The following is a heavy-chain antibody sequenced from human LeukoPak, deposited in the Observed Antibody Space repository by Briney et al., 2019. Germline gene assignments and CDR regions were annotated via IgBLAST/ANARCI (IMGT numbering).Heavy chain of an antibody. J-gene: IGHJ5*02. CDR3: ARGYCTNDVCSAGWFDP. CDR1: GFTFSSYG. Sequence: HAGRSLRLSCAASGFTFSSYGMHWVRQAPGKGLEWVAVIWYDGSNKYYADSVKGRFTISRDNSKNTLYQQMNSLRAEDTAVYYCARGYCTNDVCSAGWFDPWGQGTLVTVSS. D-gene: IGHD2-8*01. CDR2: IWYDGSNK. V-gene: IGHV3-33*01.